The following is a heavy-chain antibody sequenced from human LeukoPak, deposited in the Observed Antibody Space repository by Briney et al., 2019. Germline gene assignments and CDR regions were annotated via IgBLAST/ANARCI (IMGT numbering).Heavy chain of an antibody. J-gene: IGHJ6*02. CDR3: ARDVEMATKDYYYYGMDV. D-gene: IGHD5-24*01. CDR2: IIPILGIA. CDR1: GYTFTSYD. V-gene: IGHV1-69*04. Sequence: SVKVSCKASGYTFTSYDINWVRQAPGQGLEWMGRIIPILGIANYAQKFQGRVTITADKSTSTAYMELSSLRSEDTAVYYCARDVEMATKDYYYYGMDVWGQGTTVTVSS.